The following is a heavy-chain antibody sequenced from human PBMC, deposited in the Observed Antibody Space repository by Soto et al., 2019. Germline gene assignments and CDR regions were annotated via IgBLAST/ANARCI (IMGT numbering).Heavy chain of an antibody. Sequence: QVPLVQSGAEVKKPGASVKVSCKASGYTFTSYAMHWVRQAPGQRLEWMGWINAGNGNTKYSQKFQGIVTITRDTSASTAYMGLSSLRSEDTAVYYCAVGVYGIPDNWFDPWGQGSLVTVSS. V-gene: IGHV1-3*01. CDR1: GYTFTSYA. D-gene: IGHD2-8*01. J-gene: IGHJ5*02. CDR3: AVGVYGIPDNWFDP. CDR2: INAGNGNT.